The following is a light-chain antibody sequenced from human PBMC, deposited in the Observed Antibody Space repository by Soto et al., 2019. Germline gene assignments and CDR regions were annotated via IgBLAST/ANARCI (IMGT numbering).Light chain of an antibody. CDR2: DVS. Sequence: QSALTQPRSVSGSPGQSITISCTGTSSDVGGYNYVSWYRQHPGKAPKLMIYDVSKRPSGVPDRFSGSKSGNTASLTISGLQAEDEADYYCCSYAGSCTDYVFGTGTKLTVL. CDR3: CSYAGSCTDYV. J-gene: IGLJ1*01. V-gene: IGLV2-11*01. CDR1: SSDVGGYNY.